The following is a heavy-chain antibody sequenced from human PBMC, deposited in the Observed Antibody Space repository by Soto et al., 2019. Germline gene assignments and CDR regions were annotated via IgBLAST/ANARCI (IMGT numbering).Heavy chain of an antibody. CDR1: GCTFSSYW. V-gene: IGHV3-7*03. CDR3: AKGAVRYFDWLLGYGY. Sequence: GGSLRLSCAASGCTFSSYWMIWVRQAPGKGLEWVAAIKGGGGGKYYVDSVKGRFTISRDNSKNTLYLQMNSLRAEDTAVYYCAKGAVRYFDWLLGYGYWGQGTLVTVSS. J-gene: IGHJ4*02. CDR2: IKGGGGGK. D-gene: IGHD3-9*01.